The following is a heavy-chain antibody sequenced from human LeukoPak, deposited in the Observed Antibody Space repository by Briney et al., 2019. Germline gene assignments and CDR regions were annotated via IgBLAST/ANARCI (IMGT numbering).Heavy chain of an antibody. D-gene: IGHD5-18*01. CDR2: IYYSGST. J-gene: IGHJ4*02. CDR3: ARIVPYNYGYVDS. Sequence: SETLSLTCTVSGGSISNYYWSWIRQPPGKGLEWIGYIYYSGSTNYNPSLRGRVTISVDTSRNQLSLKLSSATAADTAVYYCARIVPYNYGYVDSWGQGTLVTVSS. CDR1: GGSISNYY. V-gene: IGHV4-59*01.